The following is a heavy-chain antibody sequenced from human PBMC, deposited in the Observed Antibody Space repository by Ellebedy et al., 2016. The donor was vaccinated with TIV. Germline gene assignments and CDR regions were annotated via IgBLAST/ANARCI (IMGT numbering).Heavy chain of an antibody. J-gene: IGHJ3*02. Sequence: GESLKISCTASGFFFSSYWMHWVRQAPGKGLVWVSRSNVDGSCTIYADSVKGRFTISTDNAKNTMYLQMNSLRAEDTAVYYCARYSTLTSFDIWGQGTMVTVSS. CDR3: ARYSTLTSFDI. CDR1: GFFFSSYW. CDR2: SNVDGSCT. D-gene: IGHD2-15*01. V-gene: IGHV3-74*01.